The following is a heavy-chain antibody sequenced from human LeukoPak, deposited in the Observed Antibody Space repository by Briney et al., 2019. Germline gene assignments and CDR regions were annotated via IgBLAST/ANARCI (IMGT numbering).Heavy chain of an antibody. CDR1: GFTFSSYA. CDR3: ARDTDCSSTSCYPFWFDP. V-gene: IGHV3-7*01. CDR2: IKQDGSEK. D-gene: IGHD2-2*01. J-gene: IGHJ5*02. Sequence: PGGSLRLSCAASGFTFSSYAMSWVRQAPGKGLEWVANIKQDGSEKYYVDSVKGRFTISSDNAKNSLYLQMNSLRAEDTAVYYCARDTDCSSTSCYPFWFDPWGQGTLVTVSS.